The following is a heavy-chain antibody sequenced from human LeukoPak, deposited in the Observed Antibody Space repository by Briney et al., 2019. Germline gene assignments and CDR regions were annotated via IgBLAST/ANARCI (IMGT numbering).Heavy chain of an antibody. CDR1: GITYSHYG. D-gene: IGHD4-11*01. V-gene: IGHV3-33*04. Sequence: PGRSLRLSCEASGITYSHYGMHWVRQAPGKGLEWVAVIWSDGTEKYYGNAVKGRFIISRDNSRNTLYLQMNSLRGEDTAVYYCAKDAQRGFDYSNSLEYWGQGTLVTVSS. CDR3: AKDAQRGFDYSNSLEY. J-gene: IGHJ4*02. CDR2: IWSDGTEK.